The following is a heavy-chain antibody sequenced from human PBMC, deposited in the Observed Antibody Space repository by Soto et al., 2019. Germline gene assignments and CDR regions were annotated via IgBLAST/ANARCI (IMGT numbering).Heavy chain of an antibody. CDR2: IYHSGST. J-gene: IGHJ3*02. CDR1: GGSISSGGYS. D-gene: IGHD5-12*01. V-gene: IGHV4-30-2*01. Sequence: SETLSLTCAVSGGSISSGGYSWSWIRQPPGKGLEWIGYIYHSGSTYYNPSLKSRVTISVDRSKNQFSLKLSSVTAADTAVYYCAGGYSGYGVAFDIWGQGTMVTVSS. CDR3: AGGYSGYGVAFDI.